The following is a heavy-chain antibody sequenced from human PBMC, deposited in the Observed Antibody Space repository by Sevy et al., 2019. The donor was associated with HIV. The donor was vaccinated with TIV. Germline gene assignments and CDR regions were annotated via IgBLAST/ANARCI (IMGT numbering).Heavy chain of an antibody. CDR3: ARREHHWSDGRCKSYYFDF. CDR1: GFNFANYW. V-gene: IGHV5-51*01. D-gene: IGHD3-3*01. Sequence: GESLKISCKGSGFNFANYWIGWVRQMPGKGLDWMGFIHPGDSDTIYSPSFQGQVTFSADKSTSSVYLQWNSLKASDTAIYYGARREHHWSDGRCKSYYFDFWGQGTLVTVSS. J-gene: IGHJ4*02. CDR2: IHPGDSDT.